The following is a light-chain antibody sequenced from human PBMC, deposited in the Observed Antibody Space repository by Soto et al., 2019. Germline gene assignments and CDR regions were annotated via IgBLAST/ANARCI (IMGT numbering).Light chain of an antibody. CDR3: QQYNRGSPIT. CDR1: QTIDSN. V-gene: IGKV3-15*01. Sequence: IVMTQSPGTLSVFPGGSATLSCRASQTIDSNLAWYQQKPCQAPRLLIYGSSTRATVIPVRFSGSGSGTEFTLTISSLQSDDFAVYYCQQYNRGSPITFGQGTRLEIQ. CDR2: GSS. J-gene: IGKJ5*01.